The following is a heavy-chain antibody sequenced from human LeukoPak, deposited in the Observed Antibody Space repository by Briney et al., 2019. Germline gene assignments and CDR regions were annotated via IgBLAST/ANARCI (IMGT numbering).Heavy chain of an antibody. CDR3: ARGADGVSSNSRGWFDP. V-gene: IGHV3-30*04. Sequence: GGSLRLSCAASGFTFSSYAMHWVRQAPGKGLEWVAVISYDGSNKKYADSVKGRFTISRDNSKNTLYLQMNSLRAEDTAVYSCARGADGVSSNSRGWFDPWGQGTLVTVSS. CDR2: ISYDGSNK. J-gene: IGHJ5*02. CDR1: GFTFSSYA. D-gene: IGHD2-15*01.